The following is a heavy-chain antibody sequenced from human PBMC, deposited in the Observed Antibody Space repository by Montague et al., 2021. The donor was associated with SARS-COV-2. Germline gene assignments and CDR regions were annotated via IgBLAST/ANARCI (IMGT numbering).Heavy chain of an antibody. CDR1: GFSLSTNEMG. CDR3: ARRYISEWTGFDY. V-gene: IGHV2-5*02. J-gene: IGHJ4*02. Sequence: PALVKPTQTLTLTCTFSGFSLSTNEMGVGWIRQPPGKALEWLALIDWDDNKHYSPSLKTRLTITKDTSKNQVVLTVTNLDPVDTGTYYCARRYISEWTGFDYWGQGTLVTVSS. CDR2: IDWDDNK. D-gene: IGHD6-19*01.